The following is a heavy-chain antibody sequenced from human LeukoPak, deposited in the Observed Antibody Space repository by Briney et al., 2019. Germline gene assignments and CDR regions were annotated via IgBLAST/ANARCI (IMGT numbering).Heavy chain of an antibody. D-gene: IGHD2-15*01. V-gene: IGHV4-39*01. CDR1: GGSISSSSYY. J-gene: IGHJ6*02. CDR3: ASHCSGGSCYYYYYYGMDV. Sequence: PSETLSLTCTVSGGSISSSSYYWGWIRQPPGKGLEWIGSIYYSGSTYYNPSLKSRVTISVDTSKNQFSLKLSSVTAADTAVYYCASHCSGGSCYYYYYYGMDVWGQRTTVTVSS. CDR2: IYYSGST.